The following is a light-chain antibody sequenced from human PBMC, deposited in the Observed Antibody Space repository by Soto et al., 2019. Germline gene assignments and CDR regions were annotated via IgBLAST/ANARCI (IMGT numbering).Light chain of an antibody. CDR2: DVG. Sequence: QSALSQPASVSGSPGQSITISCTGTSSDVGGYNYVSWYQQHPGKAPKLMIYDVGNRPSGVSNRFSGSKSGNTASLTISGLQAEDEADYYCSSYTSSSTPDNVFGTGTKLTVL. V-gene: IGLV2-14*01. J-gene: IGLJ1*01. CDR3: SSYTSSSTPDNV. CDR1: SSDVGGYNY.